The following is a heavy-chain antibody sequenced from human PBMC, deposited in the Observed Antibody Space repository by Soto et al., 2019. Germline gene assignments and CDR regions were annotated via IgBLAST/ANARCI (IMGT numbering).Heavy chain of an antibody. Sequence: QVQLQESGPGLVKPSQTLSLTCTVSGGSISSGGYYWSWIRQHPGKGLEWIGYIYYSGSTYYNPSLKSRVTISVHTSKNQFSLKLSSLTAADTAVYYCARDSQWLARGNYFDYWGQGTLVTVSS. D-gene: IGHD6-19*01. J-gene: IGHJ4*02. V-gene: IGHV4-31*03. CDR3: ARDSQWLARGNYFDY. CDR1: GGSISSGGYY. CDR2: IYYSGST.